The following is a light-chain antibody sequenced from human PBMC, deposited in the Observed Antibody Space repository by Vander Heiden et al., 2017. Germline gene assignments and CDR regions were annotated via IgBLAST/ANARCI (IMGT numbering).Light chain of an antibody. CDR2: GAS. Sequence: EIVLTQSSGTLSLSPGERVTLSCRASQSVSSSYLAWYQQKPGQAPTLLIDGASSRATGIPDRFSGSGSGTDFTLTISRLEPEDFAVYYCQQYGRTFGQGTKVEIK. J-gene: IGKJ1*01. V-gene: IGKV3-20*01. CDR3: QQYGRT. CDR1: QSVSSSY.